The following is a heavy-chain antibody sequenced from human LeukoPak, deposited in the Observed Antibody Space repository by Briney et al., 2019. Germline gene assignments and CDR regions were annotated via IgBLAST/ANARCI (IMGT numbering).Heavy chain of an antibody. V-gene: IGHV4-34*01. J-gene: IGHJ3*02. CDR1: GGSFSGYY. Sequence: SETLSLTCAVYGGSFSGYYWSWIRQPPGKGLEWIGEINHSGSTNYNPSLKSRVTISVDTSKNQFSLKLSSVTAVDTAVYYCARGGDLTTVTTFLIPDAFDIWGQGTMVTVSS. CDR2: INHSGST. CDR3: ARGGDLTTVTTFLIPDAFDI. D-gene: IGHD4-17*01.